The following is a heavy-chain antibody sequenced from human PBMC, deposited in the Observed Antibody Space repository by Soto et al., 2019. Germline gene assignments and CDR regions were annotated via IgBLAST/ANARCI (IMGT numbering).Heavy chain of an antibody. CDR2: IYHSGST. J-gene: IGHJ2*01. D-gene: IGHD5-12*01. V-gene: IGHV4-30-2*01. CDR1: GGSISSGGYS. CDR3: ARDPTPFGQGTLVTVSQVSYGNHRWLQLGYFDL. Sequence: PSETLSLTCAVSGGSISSGGYSWSWIRQPPGKGLEWIGYIYHSGSTYYNPSLKSRVTISVDRSKNQFSLKLSSVTAADTAVYYCARDPTPFGQGTLVTVSQVSYGNHRWLQLGYFDLWGRGTLVTVSS.